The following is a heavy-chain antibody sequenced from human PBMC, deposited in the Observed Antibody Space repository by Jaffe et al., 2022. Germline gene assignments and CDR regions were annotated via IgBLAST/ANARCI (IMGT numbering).Heavy chain of an antibody. CDR1: GGSITRNY. CDR3: VRYVSSGEPPAFDI. Sequence: QVQLQESGPGLVKASETLSLTCTVSGGSITRNYWSWIRQPPGKGLEWIGYIYYSGNTNYNPSLRSRVTISVDTSKTHFSLRLSSVTAADTAVYYCVRYVSSGEPPAFDIWGQGKMVTVSS. J-gene: IGHJ3*02. CDR2: IYYSGNT. D-gene: IGHD3-10*01. V-gene: IGHV4-59*01.